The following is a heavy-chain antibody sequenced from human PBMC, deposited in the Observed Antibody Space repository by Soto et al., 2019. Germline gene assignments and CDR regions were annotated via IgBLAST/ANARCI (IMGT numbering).Heavy chain of an antibody. D-gene: IGHD6-19*01. CDR3: ARDHNIAVAGHISLGCFYX. V-gene: IGHV4-4*07. CDR2: IYTSGST. Sequence: SETLSLTCTVSGGSISGYDWTWIGQPAGKGLEWIVRIYTSGSTNYNPSLKSRVTMSVDTSKNQFSLKLSSVTAAETAVYYCARDHNIAVAGHISLGCFYXWGQGTLCTVSX. J-gene: IGHJ5*02. CDR1: GGSISGYD.